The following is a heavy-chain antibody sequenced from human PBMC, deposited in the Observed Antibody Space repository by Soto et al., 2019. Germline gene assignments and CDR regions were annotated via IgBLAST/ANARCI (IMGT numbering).Heavy chain of an antibody. CDR3: ARGIKGFCSLSSCHSDH. CDR2: IKQDGSEK. D-gene: IGHD2-15*01. CDR1: GFTLRNYG. V-gene: IGHV3-7*01. Sequence: GGSLRLSCAAPGFTLRNYGMHWVRQAPGKGLEWVANIKQDGSEKYYVDSVKGRFTISKGTTKNSLYLQMNSLRAEDTAVYYCARGIKGFCSLSSCHSDHWAQGTLVTVSS. J-gene: IGHJ1*01.